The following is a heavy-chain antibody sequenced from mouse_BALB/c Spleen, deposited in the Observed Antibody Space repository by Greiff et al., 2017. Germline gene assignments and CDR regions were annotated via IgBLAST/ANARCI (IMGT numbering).Heavy chain of an antibody. CDR2: IYPGDGDT. CDR1: GYAFSSYW. J-gene: IGHJ3*01. D-gene: IGHD2-1*01. CDR3: ARSGNYPTWFAY. V-gene: IGHV1-80*01. Sequence: VQLQESGAELVRPGSSVKISCKASGYAFSSYWMNWVKQRPGQGLEWIGQIYPGDGDTNYNGKFKGKATLTADKSSSTAYMQLSSLTSEDSAVYFCARSGNYPTWFAYWGQGTLVTVSA.